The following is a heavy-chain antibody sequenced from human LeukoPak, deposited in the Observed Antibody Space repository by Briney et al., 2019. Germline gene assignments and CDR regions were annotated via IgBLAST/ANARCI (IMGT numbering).Heavy chain of an antibody. Sequence: YPGGSLRLSCAASGLTFSSYGMSWVRQAPGKGLEWVSAISGSGGSTYYADSVKGRFTISRDNSKNTLYLQMNSLRAEDTAVYYCAKAPHEYQLLVNYYYYYMDVWGKGTTVTISS. J-gene: IGHJ6*03. CDR3: AKAPHEYQLLVNYYYYYMDV. CDR1: GLTFSSYG. D-gene: IGHD2-2*01. V-gene: IGHV3-23*01. CDR2: ISGSGGST.